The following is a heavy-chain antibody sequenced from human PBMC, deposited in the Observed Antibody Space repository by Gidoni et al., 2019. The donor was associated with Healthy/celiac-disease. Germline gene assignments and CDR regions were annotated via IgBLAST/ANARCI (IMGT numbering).Heavy chain of an antibody. Sequence: EVQLLESGGGLVQPGGSMKLSCAASGFTFSSYAMSWVLQAPGKGLEWVSAISGSGGSTYYADSVKGRFTISRDNSKNTLYLQMNSLRAEDTAVYYCARGLTVTVTQFDYWGQGTLVTVSS. CDR1: GFTFSSYA. J-gene: IGHJ4*02. V-gene: IGHV3-23*01. CDR2: ISGSGGST. CDR3: ARGLTVTVTQFDY. D-gene: IGHD4-4*01.